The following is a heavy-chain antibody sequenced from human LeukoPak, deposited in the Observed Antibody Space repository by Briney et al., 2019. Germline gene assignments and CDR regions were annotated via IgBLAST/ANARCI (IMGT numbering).Heavy chain of an antibody. Sequence: ASVKVSCKASGYTFTSYGISWVRQAPGQGLEWRGWISAYNGNTNYAQKLQGRVTMTTDTSTSTAYMELRSLRSDDTAVYYCARVFVGSIFGVVNSRPYYYYYYMDVWGKGTTVTVSS. CDR2: ISAYNGNT. V-gene: IGHV1-18*01. CDR3: ARVFVGSIFGVVNSRPYYYYYYMDV. D-gene: IGHD3-3*01. J-gene: IGHJ6*03. CDR1: GYTFTSYG.